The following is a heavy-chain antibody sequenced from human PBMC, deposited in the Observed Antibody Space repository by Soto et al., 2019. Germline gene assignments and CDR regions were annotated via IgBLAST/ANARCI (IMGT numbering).Heavy chain of an antibody. D-gene: IGHD5-12*01. J-gene: IGHJ6*02. V-gene: IGHV3-23*01. Sequence: GGSLRLSCAASGFTFSSYAMSWVRQAPGKGLEWVSAISGSGGSTYYADSVKGRFTISRDNSKNTLYLQMNSLRAEDTAVYYCAKRLKDSGYAPRYYGMDVWGQGTTVTVSS. CDR1: GFTFSSYA. CDR2: ISGSGGST. CDR3: AKRLKDSGYAPRYYGMDV.